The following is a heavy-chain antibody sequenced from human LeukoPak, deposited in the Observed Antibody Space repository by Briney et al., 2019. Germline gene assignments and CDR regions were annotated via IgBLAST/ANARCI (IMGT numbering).Heavy chain of an antibody. J-gene: IGHJ6*03. Sequence: GGSLRLSCAASGFTFNKNWMSWVRQAPGRGLEWVANIKQDGSEKTYVDSVKGRFTISRDNAKNLLYLQMNSLRAEDTAVYYCAREGYDFWSDYYTPGIVNYYYYTDVWGKGTTVTVSS. V-gene: IGHV3-7*01. CDR1: GFTFNKNW. CDR2: IKQDGSEK. CDR3: AREGYDFWSDYYTPGIVNYYYYTDV. D-gene: IGHD3-3*01.